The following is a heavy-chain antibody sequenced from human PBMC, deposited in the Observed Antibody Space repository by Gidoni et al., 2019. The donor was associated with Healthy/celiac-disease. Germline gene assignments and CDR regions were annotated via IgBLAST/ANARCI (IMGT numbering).Heavy chain of an antibody. J-gene: IGHJ5*02. CDR2: IYPGDSDT. D-gene: IGHD1-26*01. CDR3: AREAIVGATGDWFDP. Sequence: EVQLVQSGAAVKKPGESLKTYCQGSGYSFTSYWIGWVRQMPGKGLEWMGIIYPGDSDTRDSPSFQGQVTISADKSISTAYLQWSSLKASDTAMYYCAREAIVGATGDWFDPWGQGTLVTVSS. CDR1: GYSFTSYW. V-gene: IGHV5-51*03.